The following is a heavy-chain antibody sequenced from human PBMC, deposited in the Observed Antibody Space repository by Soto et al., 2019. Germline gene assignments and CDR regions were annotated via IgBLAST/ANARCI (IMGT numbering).Heavy chain of an antibody. CDR3: ARPSGATIYFYGMDV. Sequence: RLSCAASGFTFSSYWMSWVRQAPGKGLEWMAVISYDGRNKNYADSVKGRFTVSRDNSKNTLFLQMNGLRGEDSAVYYCARPSGATIYFYGMDVWGQGTTVTVSS. CDR2: ISYDGRNK. D-gene: IGHD1-26*01. J-gene: IGHJ6*02. CDR1: GFTFSSYW. V-gene: IGHV3-30*03.